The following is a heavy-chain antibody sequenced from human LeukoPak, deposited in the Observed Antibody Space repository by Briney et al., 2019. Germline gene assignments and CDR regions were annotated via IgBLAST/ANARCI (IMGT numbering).Heavy chain of an antibody. Sequence: ASVKVSCKASGYTFTGYYMHWVRQAPGQGLEWMGWINPNSGGTNYAQKFQGRVTMTRDTSTSTAYMELSRLGSDDTAVYYCARAAYYYDSSGYGAPAVAFDIWGQGTMVTVSS. D-gene: IGHD3-22*01. CDR1: GYTFTGYY. V-gene: IGHV1-2*02. CDR3: ARAAYYYDSSGYGAPAVAFDI. CDR2: INPNSGGT. J-gene: IGHJ3*02.